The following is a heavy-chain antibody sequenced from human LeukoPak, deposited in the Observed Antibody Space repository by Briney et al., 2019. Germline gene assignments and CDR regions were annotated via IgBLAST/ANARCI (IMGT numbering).Heavy chain of an antibody. CDR2: INSDGSGK. V-gene: IGHV3-7*01. CDR1: GFTLSTYW. Sequence: GGSLRLSCEASGFTLSTYWMNWVRQVPGKGLDWVANINSDGSGKRYVDSVKGRFTIARDNADNSLSLQMNSLRAEDTAVYYCARDRMATIASYGMDVWGQGTTVTVSS. J-gene: IGHJ6*02. D-gene: IGHD5-24*01. CDR3: ARDRMATIASYGMDV.